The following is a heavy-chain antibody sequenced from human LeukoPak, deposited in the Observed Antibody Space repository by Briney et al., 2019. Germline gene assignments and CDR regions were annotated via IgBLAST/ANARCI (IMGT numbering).Heavy chain of an antibody. D-gene: IGHD3-16*02. CDR3: ARVTRQEYDYVWGSYPPGGYFDY. Sequence: GGSLRLSCASSGFTFSSYEMNWVRQAPGKGLEWVSYISSSCSTIYYADSVKGRFTISRDNAKNSLYLQMTSLRAEDTAVYYCARVTRQEYDYVWGSYPPGGYFDYWGQGTLVTVSS. CDR2: ISSSCSTI. J-gene: IGHJ4*02. CDR1: GFTFSSYE. V-gene: IGHV3-48*03.